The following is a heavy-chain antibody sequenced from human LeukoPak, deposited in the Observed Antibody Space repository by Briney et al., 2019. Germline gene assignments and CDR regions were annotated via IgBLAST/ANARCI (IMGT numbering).Heavy chain of an antibody. CDR2: IYSGGST. D-gene: IGHD5-18*01. V-gene: IGHV3-53*01. Sequence: PGGSLRLSCAASGFTVSSNYMSWVRQAPGKGLEWVSVIYSGGSTYYADSVKGRFTISRDNSKNTLYLQMNSLRAEDTAVYYCANHSDTAMVYAYWGQGTLVTVSS. CDR1: GFTVSSNY. J-gene: IGHJ4*02. CDR3: ANHSDTAMVYAY.